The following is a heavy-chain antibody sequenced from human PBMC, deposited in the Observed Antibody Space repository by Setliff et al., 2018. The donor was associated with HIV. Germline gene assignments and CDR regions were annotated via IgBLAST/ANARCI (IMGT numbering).Heavy chain of an antibody. CDR3: ARKPTGSPSDY. V-gene: IGHV1-18*01. J-gene: IGHJ4*02. CDR2: ISPYNGNT. D-gene: IGHD2-2*01. CDR1: GYTFSNYG. Sequence: GASVKVSCKASGYTFSNYGISWVRQAPGQGLEWMGWISPYNGNTNYVQKLQGRVTITTDTSTSTAYMELRSLRSDDTARYYCARKPTGSPSDYWGQGTLVTVSS.